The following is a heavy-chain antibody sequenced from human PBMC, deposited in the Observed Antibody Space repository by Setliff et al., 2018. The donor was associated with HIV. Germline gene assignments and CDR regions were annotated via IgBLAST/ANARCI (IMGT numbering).Heavy chain of an antibody. CDR3: AKVNVVVPAALAAFDI. D-gene: IGHD2-2*01. Sequence: GGSLRLSCAASGFTFSSYAMSWVRQAPGKGLEWVSAISGSGGSTYYADSVKGRFTISRDNSKNTPYLQMNSLRAEDTAVYYCAKVNVVVPAALAAFDIWGQGTMVTVSS. J-gene: IGHJ3*02. CDR2: ISGSGGST. V-gene: IGHV3-23*01. CDR1: GFTFSSYA.